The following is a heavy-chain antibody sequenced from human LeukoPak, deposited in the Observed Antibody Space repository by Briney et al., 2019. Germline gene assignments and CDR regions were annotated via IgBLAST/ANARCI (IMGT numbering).Heavy chain of an antibody. CDR2: ISAISGNT. D-gene: IGHD6-6*01. CDR3: ARQTYSSSSGWVDP. CDR1: GDSVSGSY. Sequence: PSATLSLTCAVSGDSVSGSYWRWIRQPPGKGLEWLGYISAISGNTNYNPSLKGRVTISVDTSKNQFSLKRSSVTAADTAVYYCARQTYSSSSGWVDPWGPGTLVTVSS. J-gene: IGHJ5*02. V-gene: IGHV4-4*09.